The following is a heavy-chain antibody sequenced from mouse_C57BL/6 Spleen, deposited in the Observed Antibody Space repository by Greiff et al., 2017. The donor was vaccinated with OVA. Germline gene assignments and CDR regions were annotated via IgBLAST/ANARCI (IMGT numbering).Heavy chain of an antibody. CDR2: IDPSDSYT. CDR1: GYTFTSYW. Sequence: QVQLKQSGAELVMPGASVKLSCKASGYTFTSYWMHWVKQRPGQGLEWIGEIDPSDSYTNYNQKFKGKSTLTVDKSSSTAYMQLSSLTSEDSAVYYCARSGEDGSSYDWYFDVWGTGTTVTVSS. CDR3: ARSGEDGSSYDWYFDV. D-gene: IGHD1-1*01. V-gene: IGHV1-69*01. J-gene: IGHJ1*03.